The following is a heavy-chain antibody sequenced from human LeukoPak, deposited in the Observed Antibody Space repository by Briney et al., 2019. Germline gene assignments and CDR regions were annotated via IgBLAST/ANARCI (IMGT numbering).Heavy chain of an antibody. V-gene: IGHV3-30*02. D-gene: IGHD1-26*01. Sequence: GGSLRLSCAASGFTFSSYGMHRVRQAPGKGVEWVAFIRYDGSNKYYAESVKGRFTISRDKSKNTLYLQMNSLRAEDTAVYYCAKIPPETIVGATTGFDCWGQGTLVTVSS. CDR3: AKIPPETIVGATTGFDC. CDR1: GFTFSSYG. CDR2: IRYDGSNK. J-gene: IGHJ4*02.